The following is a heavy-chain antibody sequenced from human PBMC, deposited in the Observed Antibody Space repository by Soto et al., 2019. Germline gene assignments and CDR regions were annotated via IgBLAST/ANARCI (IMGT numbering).Heavy chain of an antibody. D-gene: IGHD3-22*01. J-gene: IGHJ4*02. V-gene: IGHV4-31*03. CDR3: ARRYYYDRSGYYYFDY. CDR1: GGSISSGGYY. Sequence: SETLSLTCTVSGGSISSGGYYWNWIRQHPGKGLEWIGCIYHSGSTYYNPSLKSRVTISMDTSKNQFSLELSSVTAADTAVYYCARRYYYDRSGYYYFDYWGQGTLVTVCS. CDR2: IYHSGST.